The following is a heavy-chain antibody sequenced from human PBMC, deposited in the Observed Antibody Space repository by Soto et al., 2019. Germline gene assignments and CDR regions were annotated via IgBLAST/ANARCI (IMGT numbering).Heavy chain of an antibody. J-gene: IGHJ3*02. Sequence: SGPTLVKPTQTLTLTFTFSGFSLTTGGVGVGWIRQPPGKALEWLALIYWNNDKRYSPSLKRRLTIIKDTSENRVVLTMTNMDPEDTATYYCAHRDGDYYGSVSPTNDAFDIWGQGTMVTVSS. CDR1: GFSLTTGGVG. V-gene: IGHV2-5*01. D-gene: IGHD3-10*01. CDR2: IYWNNDK. CDR3: AHRDGDYYGSVSPTNDAFDI.